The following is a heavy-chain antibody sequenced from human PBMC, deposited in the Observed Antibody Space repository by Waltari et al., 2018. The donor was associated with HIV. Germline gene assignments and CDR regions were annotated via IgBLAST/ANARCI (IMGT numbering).Heavy chain of an antibody. Sequence: ETLSLTCTVSGGSISSNDYYWGWIRQPPGKGLEWIGTIYNSGSTYYNPSLKSRVTISVDTSKSQFSLKLSSVTAADTAVYYCARHLRDTTGYYRAEYFQHWGQGTLVTVSS. J-gene: IGHJ1*01. CDR2: IYNSGST. CDR3: ARHLRDTTGYYRAEYFQH. V-gene: IGHV4-39*01. D-gene: IGHD3-22*01. CDR1: GGSISSNDYY.